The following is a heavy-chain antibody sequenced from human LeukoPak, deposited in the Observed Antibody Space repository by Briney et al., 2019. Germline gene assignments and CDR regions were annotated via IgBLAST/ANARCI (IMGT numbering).Heavy chain of an antibody. J-gene: IGHJ3*02. CDR1: GFTFSSYA. Sequence: PGGSLRLSCAASGFTFSSYAMSWVRQAPGKGLEWVSAISGSGGSTYYADSVKGRFTISRDNSKNTLYLQMNSLRAEDTAVYYCAKPSGPGWKTDAFDTWGQGTMVTVSS. V-gene: IGHV3-23*01. CDR3: AKPSGPGWKTDAFDT. CDR2: ISGSGGST. D-gene: IGHD6-19*01.